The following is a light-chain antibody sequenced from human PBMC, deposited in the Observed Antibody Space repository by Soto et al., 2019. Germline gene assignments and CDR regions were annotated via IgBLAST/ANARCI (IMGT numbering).Light chain of an antibody. Sequence: QSALTQPASVSGSPGQSITISCTGTSSDVGSYNLVSWYQQHPGEAPKLMIYEVTNRPSGVSNRFSGSKSGNTASLTISGLQAEDEADYYCSSYIPRITDWAFGGGTKVTVL. CDR1: SSDVGSYNL. CDR3: SSYIPRITDWA. J-gene: IGLJ3*02. V-gene: IGLV2-14*02. CDR2: EVT.